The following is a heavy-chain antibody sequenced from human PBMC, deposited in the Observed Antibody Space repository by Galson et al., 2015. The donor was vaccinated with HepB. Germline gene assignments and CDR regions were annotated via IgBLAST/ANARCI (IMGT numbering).Heavy chain of an antibody. V-gene: IGHV3-21*01. CDR3: ARHDGTNQQNYYFDC. Sequence: SLRLSCAASGFSFNMYSMNWVRQAPGKGLEWVSSISISSSYIYYAVSVKGRFTISRDNAKNSLYLQMNSLRAEDTAVYYCARHDGTNQQNYYFDCWGQGTLVTVSS. CDR1: GFSFNMYS. D-gene: IGHD1-14*01. CDR2: ISISSSYI. J-gene: IGHJ4*02.